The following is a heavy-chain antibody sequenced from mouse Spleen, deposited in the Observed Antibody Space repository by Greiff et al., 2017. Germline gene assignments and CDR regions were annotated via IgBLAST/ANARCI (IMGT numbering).Heavy chain of an antibody. CDR3: ASYCSWFAY. J-gene: IGHJ3*01. CDR1: GFTFSSYA. V-gene: IGHV5-9-1*01. CDR2: ISSGGSYT. Sequence: EVKLVESGGGLVKPGGSLKLSCAASGFTFSSYAMSWVRQTPEKRLEWVATISSGGSYTYYPDSVKGRFTISRDNAKNTLYLQMSSLRSEDTALYCCASYCSWFAYWGQGTLVTVSA.